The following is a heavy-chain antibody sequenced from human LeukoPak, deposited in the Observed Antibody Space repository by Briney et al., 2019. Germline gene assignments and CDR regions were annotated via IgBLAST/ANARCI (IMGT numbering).Heavy chain of an antibody. Sequence: PGRSLRLSCAASGFTFSSYGMHWVRQAPGKGLEWVAYISSSGGIIYHADSVKGRFTISRDNAKNSLYLQMNSLRAEDTAVYYCARDGRFDYSSSSYLDYWGQGTLVTVSS. CDR3: ARDGRFDYSSSSYLDY. CDR1: GFTFSSYG. CDR2: ISSSGGII. D-gene: IGHD6-6*01. V-gene: IGHV3-48*04. J-gene: IGHJ4*02.